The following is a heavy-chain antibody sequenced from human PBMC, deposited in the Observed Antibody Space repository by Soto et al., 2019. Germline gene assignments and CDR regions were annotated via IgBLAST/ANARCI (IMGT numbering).Heavy chain of an antibody. CDR1: GGSINSGGYS. CDR2: IYHSGRI. D-gene: IGHD1-26*01. Sequence: PSETLSLTCAVSGGSINSGGYSWNWIRQSPGKGLEWIGYIYHSGRIYYNPSLKSRVTISEDRSKQQFSLKVNSVTAEDTAVYYCARGRAVPLDYWGQGVLVTVSS. J-gene: IGHJ4*02. V-gene: IGHV4-30-2*06. CDR3: ARGRAVPLDY.